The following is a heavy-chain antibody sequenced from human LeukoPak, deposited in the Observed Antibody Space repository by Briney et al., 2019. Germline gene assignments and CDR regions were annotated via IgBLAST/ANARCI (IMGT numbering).Heavy chain of an antibody. CDR1: GYTFTSYG. J-gene: IGHJ6*02. CDR3: ARDPIYVFGQGMDV. D-gene: IGHD3-10*02. CDR2: ISAYNGNT. V-gene: IGHV1-18*01. Sequence: ASVKVSCTASGYTFTSYGISWVRQAPGQGLGWRGWISAYNGNTNYAQKLQGRVTMTTDTSTSTAYMELRSLRSDDTAVYYCARDPIYVFGQGMDVWGQGTTVTVS.